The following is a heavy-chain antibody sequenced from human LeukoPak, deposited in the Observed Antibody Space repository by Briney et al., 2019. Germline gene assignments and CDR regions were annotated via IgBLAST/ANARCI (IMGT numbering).Heavy chain of an antibody. CDR2: INPNSGGT. Sequence: ASVKVSCTASGYTFTGYYMHWVRQAPGQGLEWMGWINPNSGGTNYAQKFQGWVTMTRDTSISTAYMELSRLRSDDTAVYYCAREFIAARPYYGMDVWGQGTTVTVSS. V-gene: IGHV1-2*04. D-gene: IGHD6-6*01. J-gene: IGHJ6*02. CDR3: AREFIAARPYYGMDV. CDR1: GYTFTGYY.